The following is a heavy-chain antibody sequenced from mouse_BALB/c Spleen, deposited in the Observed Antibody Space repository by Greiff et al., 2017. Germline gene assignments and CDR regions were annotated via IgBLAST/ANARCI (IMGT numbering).Heavy chain of an antibody. D-gene: IGHD1-1*01. CDR3: ARGTTVVDY. V-gene: IGHV5-17*02. Sequence: EVKLMESGGGLVQPGGSRKLSCAASGFTFSSFGMHWVRQAPEKGLEWVAYISSGSSTIYYADTVKGRFTISRDNPKNTLFLQMTSLRSEDTAMYYCARGTTVVDYWGQGTTLTVSS. CDR1: GFTFSSFG. J-gene: IGHJ2*01. CDR2: ISSGSSTI.